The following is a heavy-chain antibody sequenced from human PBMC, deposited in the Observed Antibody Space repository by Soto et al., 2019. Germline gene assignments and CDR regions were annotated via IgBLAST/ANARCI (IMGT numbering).Heavy chain of an antibody. D-gene: IGHD5-12*01. Sequence: ASVKVSCKASGGTFTSYYMHWVRQAPGQGLEWMGIINPSGGSTSYAQKFQGRVTMTRDTSTSTVYMELSSLRSEDTAVYYCARDRYSGYDPYYFDYWGQGTLVTVSS. CDR2: INPSGGST. J-gene: IGHJ4*02. V-gene: IGHV1-46*01. CDR1: GGTFTSYY. CDR3: ARDRYSGYDPYYFDY.